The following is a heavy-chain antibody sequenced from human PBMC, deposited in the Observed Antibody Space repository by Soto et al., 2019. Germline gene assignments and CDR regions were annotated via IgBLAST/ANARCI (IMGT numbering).Heavy chain of an antibody. Sequence: GASVKVSCKASGYTFTGYYMHWVRQAPGQGLEWMGWINPNSGGTNYAQKFQGRVTMTRDTSISTAYMELSRLRSDDTAVYYCARELLEVAGPAFDTWGQGTLVTVSS. CDR2: INPNSGGT. D-gene: IGHD6-19*01. J-gene: IGHJ5*02. CDR1: GYTFTGYY. CDR3: ARELLEVAGPAFDT. V-gene: IGHV1-2*02.